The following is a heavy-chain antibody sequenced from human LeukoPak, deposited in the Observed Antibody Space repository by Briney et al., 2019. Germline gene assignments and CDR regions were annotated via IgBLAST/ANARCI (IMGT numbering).Heavy chain of an antibody. D-gene: IGHD2-2*01. Sequence: GGSLRLSCAASGFIFSTYGMHWVRQAPGRGVEWVAFIRSDGSGKSYGGSVMGRFTISRDDSKNTLYLQLNTLRAEDTAAYHCGTHASSSDYWGQGNLVTVSS. V-gene: IGHV3-30*02. CDR1: GFIFSTYG. CDR3: GTHASSSDY. CDR2: IRSDGSGK. J-gene: IGHJ4*02.